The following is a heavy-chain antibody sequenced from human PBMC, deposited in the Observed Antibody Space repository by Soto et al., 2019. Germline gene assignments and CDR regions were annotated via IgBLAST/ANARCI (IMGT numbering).Heavy chain of an antibody. Sequence: PGGSLRLSCAASGFPFSRYAMIWVRQAPGKGLEWVSAISGSGHSTYYTDSVTVRFTISRDNSKDTLYLHMNSLRAGDTAVYYCARHPNGDYVGAFDLWGQGTMVTVSS. D-gene: IGHD4-17*01. CDR2: ISGSGHST. J-gene: IGHJ3*01. CDR1: GFPFSRYA. CDR3: ARHPNGDYVGAFDL. V-gene: IGHV3-23*01.